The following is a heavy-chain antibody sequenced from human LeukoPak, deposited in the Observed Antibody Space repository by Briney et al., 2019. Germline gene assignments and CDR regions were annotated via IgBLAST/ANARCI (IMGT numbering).Heavy chain of an antibody. Sequence: PSETLSLTCTVSGGSISSSSYYWGWIRQPPGKGLEWIGSIYYSGSTYYNPSLKSRVTISVDTSKNQFSLKLSSVTAADTAVYYCARQPTGYSSGWYLYYFDYWGQGTLVTVSS. D-gene: IGHD6-19*01. CDR1: GGSISSSSYY. J-gene: IGHJ4*02. CDR3: ARQPTGYSSGWYLYYFDY. CDR2: IYYSGST. V-gene: IGHV4-39*01.